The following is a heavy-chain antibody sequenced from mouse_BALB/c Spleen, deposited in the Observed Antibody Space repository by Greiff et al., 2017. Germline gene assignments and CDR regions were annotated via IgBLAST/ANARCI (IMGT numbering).Heavy chain of an antibody. CDR3: ARESRVFFDY. Sequence: EVKLVESGGGLVQPGGSLKLSCAASGFTFSSYGMSWVRQTPDKRLELVATINSNGGSTYYPDSVKGRFTISRDNAKNTLYLQMSSLKSEDTAMYYCARESRVFFDYWGQGTTLTVSS. CDR1: GFTFSSYG. J-gene: IGHJ2*01. D-gene: IGHD1-1*01. V-gene: IGHV5-6-3*01. CDR2: INSNGGST.